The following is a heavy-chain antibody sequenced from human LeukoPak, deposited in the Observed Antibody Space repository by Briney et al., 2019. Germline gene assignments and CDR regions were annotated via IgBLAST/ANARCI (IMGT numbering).Heavy chain of an antibody. CDR3: ARDKIAAAGSLSYYYYGMDV. CDR2: ISAYNGNT. CDR1: GYTFTSYG. Sequence: ASVKVSCKASGYTFTSYGVSWVRQAPGQGLEWMGWISAYNGNTNSAQKLQGRVTMTTDTSTSTAYMELRSLRSVDTAVYYCARDKIAAAGSLSYYYYGMDVWGQGTTVTVSS. J-gene: IGHJ6*02. D-gene: IGHD6-13*01. V-gene: IGHV1-18*01.